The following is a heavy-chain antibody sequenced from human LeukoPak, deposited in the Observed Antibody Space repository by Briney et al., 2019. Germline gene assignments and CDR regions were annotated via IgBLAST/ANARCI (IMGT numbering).Heavy chain of an antibody. CDR3: ASLGTVGATKD. D-gene: IGHD1-26*01. V-gene: IGHV4-39*01. CDR2: IYYSGST. CDR1: GGSISSSNW. J-gene: IGHJ4*02. Sequence: SETLSLTCAVSGGSISSSNWWSWVRQPPGKGLEWIGSIYYSGSTYYNLSLKSRVTISVDTSKNQFSLKLSSVTAADTAVYYCASLGTVGATKDWGQGTLVTVSS.